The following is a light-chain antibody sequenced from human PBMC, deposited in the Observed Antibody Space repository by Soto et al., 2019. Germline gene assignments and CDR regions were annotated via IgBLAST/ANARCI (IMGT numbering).Light chain of an antibody. CDR3: SSYTSSSTWV. CDR1: SSDDGGYNY. V-gene: IGLV2-14*01. J-gene: IGLJ3*02. Sequence: QSALTQPASVSGSPGQSITISCTGTSSDDGGYNYVSWYQQHPGKAPKLMIYEVSNRPSGVSNRISGSKSGNTASLTISGLRAEVEADYYCSSYTSSSTWVFGGGTKLTVL. CDR2: EVS.